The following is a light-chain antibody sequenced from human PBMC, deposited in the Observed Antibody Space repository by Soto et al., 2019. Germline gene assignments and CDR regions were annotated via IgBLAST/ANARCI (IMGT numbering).Light chain of an antibody. V-gene: IGLV2-14*01. CDR3: CSYTSSNTYV. CDR2: DVS. Sequence: QSVLTQPASVSGSTGQSITISCTGTSSDVGGNKFVSWYQHHPGRAPKVIISDVSHRPSGVSNRFSGSKSGSTASLTISGLQTEDEAYYYCCSYTSSNTYVFGSGTKVTVL. J-gene: IGLJ1*01. CDR1: SSDVGGNKF.